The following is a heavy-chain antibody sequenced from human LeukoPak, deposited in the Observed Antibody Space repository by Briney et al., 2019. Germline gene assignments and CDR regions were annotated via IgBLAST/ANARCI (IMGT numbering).Heavy chain of an antibody. CDR1: GFTFSSYA. V-gene: IGHV3-21*01. CDR3: ARVYCGGGSCYYIDY. J-gene: IGHJ4*02. Sequence: GGSLRLSCAASGFTFSSYAMSWVRQAPGKGLEWVSSISSTSSYIYYADSVKGRFTISRDNAKNSLFLQMNSLRAEDTAVYYCARVYCGGGSCYYIDYWGQGTLVTVSS. CDR2: ISSTSSYI. D-gene: IGHD2-15*01.